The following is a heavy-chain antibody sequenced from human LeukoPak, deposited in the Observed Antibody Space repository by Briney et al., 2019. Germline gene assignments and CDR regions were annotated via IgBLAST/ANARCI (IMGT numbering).Heavy chain of an antibody. CDR3: AKDARLRGYCSGGSCSYNWFDP. Sequence: GGSLRLSCAASGFTFSSYGMHWVRQAPGKGLEWVAVISYDGSNKYYADSVKGRFTISRDNSKNTLYLQMNSLRAEDTAVYYCAKDARLRGYCSGGSCSYNWFDPWGQGNLVTVSS. D-gene: IGHD2-15*01. CDR1: GFTFSSYG. CDR2: ISYDGSNK. V-gene: IGHV3-30*18. J-gene: IGHJ5*02.